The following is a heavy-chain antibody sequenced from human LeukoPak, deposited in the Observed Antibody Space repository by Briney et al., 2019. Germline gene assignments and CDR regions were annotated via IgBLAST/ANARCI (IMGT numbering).Heavy chain of an antibody. J-gene: IGHJ5*02. Sequence: ASVKLSCKASGYTFSTYYLHWVRQAPGEGLEWVGIIHPGIGFTNYAQKFRGRVTMTTDTATTTVHMELTSLKSEDTAVYYFARDRPHNWFDPWGQGTLVTVSP. CDR2: IHPGIGFT. V-gene: IGHV1-46*01. CDR3: ARDRPHNWFDP. CDR1: GYTFSTYY.